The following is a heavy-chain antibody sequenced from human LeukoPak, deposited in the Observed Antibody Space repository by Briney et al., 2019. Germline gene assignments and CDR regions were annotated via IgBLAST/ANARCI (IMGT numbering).Heavy chain of an antibody. CDR1: GASISGYY. J-gene: IGHJ3*02. V-gene: IGHV4-59*01. CDR3: ARAGYYDSSGPYDAFDI. CDR2: IHYTGST. D-gene: IGHD3-22*01. Sequence: PSETLSLTCTVSGASISGYYWSWIRQPPGKRLEWIGYIHYTGSTKYNPSLKSRLTILVDTSKNQFSLRLSSVTAADTAVYYCARAGYYDSSGPYDAFDIWGQGTMVTVSS.